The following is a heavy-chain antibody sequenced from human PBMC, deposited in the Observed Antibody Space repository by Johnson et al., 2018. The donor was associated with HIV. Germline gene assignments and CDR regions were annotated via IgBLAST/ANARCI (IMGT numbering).Heavy chain of an antibody. V-gene: IGHV3-30*04. J-gene: IGHJ3*02. CDR1: GFTFSSYA. CDR3: VRGLDI. Sequence: QVQLVESGGGVVQPGRSLRLSCAASGFTFSSYALHWVRQAPGKGLEWVAVISYAANNKYYADAVKGRFTISRDNSKNTLYLQMNSLRAEDTAVYYCVRGLDIWGQGTEVTVSS. CDR2: ISYAANNK.